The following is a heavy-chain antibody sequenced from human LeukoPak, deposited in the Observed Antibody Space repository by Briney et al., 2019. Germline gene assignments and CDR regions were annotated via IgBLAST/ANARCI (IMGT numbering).Heavy chain of an antibody. CDR1: GYTFTSHD. Sequence: GASVKVSCKASGYTFTSHDINWVRQATGPGLEWMGWINPNSGGTNYAQKFQGWVTMTRDTSISTAYMELSRLRSDDTAVYYCARERVTTLRKALDYWGQGTLVTVSS. D-gene: IGHD3-10*01. CDR2: INPNSGGT. V-gene: IGHV1-2*04. CDR3: ARERVTTLRKALDY. J-gene: IGHJ4*02.